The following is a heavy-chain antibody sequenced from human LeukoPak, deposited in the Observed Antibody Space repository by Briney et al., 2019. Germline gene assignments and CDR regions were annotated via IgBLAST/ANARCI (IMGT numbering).Heavy chain of an antibody. J-gene: IGHJ4*02. Sequence: GGSLRLSCAASGFTFSSYGMHWVRQAPGKGLEWVAEIWFDGKNEHFADSVKGRFTISRDNSKNSLFLQMNSLRAEDTAMYYCAKGTKPVMTIPDYWARESWSPSPQ. CDR1: GFTFSSYG. D-gene: IGHD1/OR15-1a*01. CDR3: AKGTKPVMTIPDY. CDR2: IWFDGKNE. V-gene: IGHV3-33*06.